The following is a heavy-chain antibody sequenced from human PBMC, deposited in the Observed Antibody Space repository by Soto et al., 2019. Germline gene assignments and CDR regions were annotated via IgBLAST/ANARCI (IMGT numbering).Heavy chain of an antibody. D-gene: IGHD3-22*01. J-gene: IGHJ5*02. CDR3: ATGHYYFDSSAYPYGYNWIDP. V-gene: IGHV1-24*01. CDR2: FDPEEGDT. Sequence: ASVKVSCKVSGSSLTELSMHWVRQAPGKGLEWMGSFDPEEGDTIYAQKFQGRVTMTEDTYTDTAYMELSSLRSEDTAVYYCATGHYYFDSSAYPYGYNWIDPWGRGTLVTVSS. CDR1: GSSLTELS.